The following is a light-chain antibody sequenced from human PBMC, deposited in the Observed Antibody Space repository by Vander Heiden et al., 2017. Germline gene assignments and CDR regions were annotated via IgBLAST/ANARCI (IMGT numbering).Light chain of an antibody. Sequence: DIQMTQSPSSLPASVADGVPITCRASQSSSSYLNWYQQKPGKAPKLLIYAASSLQSGVPSRFSGSGSGTDFTLTISRLQPEDFATYYCQQSYSTPWTFGQGTKVEIK. CDR1: QSSSSY. V-gene: IGKV1-39*01. J-gene: IGKJ1*01. CDR2: AAS. CDR3: QQSYSTPWT.